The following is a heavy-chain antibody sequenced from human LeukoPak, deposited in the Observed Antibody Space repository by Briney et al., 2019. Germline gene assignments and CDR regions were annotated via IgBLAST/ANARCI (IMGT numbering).Heavy chain of an antibody. D-gene: IGHD5-12*01. V-gene: IGHV1-2*02. CDR1: GYTFTGYY. CDR3: ARGDIRFEYYFDY. Sequence: GESLKISCKGSGYTFTGYYMRWVRQAPGQGLEWMGWINPNSGGTNYAQKFQGRVTMTRDTSISTAYMELSRLRSDDTAVYYCARGDIRFEYYFDYWGQGTLVTVSS. J-gene: IGHJ4*02. CDR2: INPNSGGT.